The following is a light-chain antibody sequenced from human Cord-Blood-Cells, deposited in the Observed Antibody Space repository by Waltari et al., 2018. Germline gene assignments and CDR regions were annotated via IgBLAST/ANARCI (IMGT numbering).Light chain of an antibody. Sequence: QSVLTQPPSVSGAPGQRVTISCTGSSSNIGAGYDVHWYQQLPGTAPKLLIYGNSNRPSGVPDRFSGPKSGTSASLAITGLQAEDEADYYCQSYDSSLSGYVFGTATKVTVL. J-gene: IGLJ1*01. V-gene: IGLV1-40*01. CDR3: QSYDSSLSGYV. CDR1: SSNIGAGYD. CDR2: GNS.